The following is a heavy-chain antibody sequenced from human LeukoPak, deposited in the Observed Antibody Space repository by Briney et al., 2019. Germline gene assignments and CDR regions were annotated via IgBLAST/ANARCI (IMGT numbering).Heavy chain of an antibody. V-gene: IGHV1-18*01. Sequence: APVKVSCKASGYTFTSYGISWVRQAPGQGLEWMGWISAYNGNTNYAQKLQGRVTMTTDTSTSTAYMELRSLRSDDTAVYYCARGSYSSSWYESNWFDPWGQGTLVTVSS. CDR2: ISAYNGNT. J-gene: IGHJ5*02. CDR1: GYTFTSYG. D-gene: IGHD6-13*01. CDR3: ARGSYSSSWYESNWFDP.